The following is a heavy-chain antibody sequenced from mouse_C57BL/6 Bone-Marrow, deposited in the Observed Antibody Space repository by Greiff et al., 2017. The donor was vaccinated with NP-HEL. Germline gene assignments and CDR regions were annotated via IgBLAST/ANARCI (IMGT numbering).Heavy chain of an antibody. J-gene: IGHJ4*01. Sequence: QVQLQQPGAELVMPGASVKLSCKASGYTFTSYWMHWVKQRPGQGLEWIGEIDPSDSYTNYNQKFKGKSTLTVDKSSSTAYMQLSSLTSEDSAVYYCARVLIYQGRDYAMDYWGQGTSVTVSS. CDR2: IDPSDSYT. CDR1: GYTFTSYW. D-gene: IGHD1-2*01. CDR3: ARVLIYQGRDYAMDY. V-gene: IGHV1-69*01.